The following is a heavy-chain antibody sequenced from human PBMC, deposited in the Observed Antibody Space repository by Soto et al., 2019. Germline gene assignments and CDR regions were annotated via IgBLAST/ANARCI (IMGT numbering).Heavy chain of an antibody. CDR1: GFTVSSNY. CDR3: ARDHCSGGSCYYYCYGMDV. CDR2: IYSGGST. D-gene: IGHD2-15*01. Sequence: GGSLRLSCAASGFTVSSNYMSWVRQAPGKGLECVSVIYSGGSTYYADSVKGRFTISSDNSKNTLYLQMNSLRAEDTAVYYCARDHCSGGSCYYYCYGMDVWGQGTTVTVS. V-gene: IGHV3-53*01. J-gene: IGHJ6*02.